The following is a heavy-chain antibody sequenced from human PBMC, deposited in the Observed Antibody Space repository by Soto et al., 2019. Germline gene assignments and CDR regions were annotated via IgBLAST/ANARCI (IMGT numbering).Heavy chain of an antibody. CDR1: GFTFNNYG. Sequence: QVQLVESGGGLVQPGTSLRLSCAHSGFTFNNYGIYLVRQAPGKGLVGVAVVSYDGSHKYYADSVKGRFTISRENAKNMLYRQMNSLRPGATAVYYCAKDLGQHIIKNHGMDVWGQGTTV. J-gene: IGHJ6*02. D-gene: IGHD6-13*01. CDR3: AKDLGQHIIKNHGMDV. V-gene: IGHV3-30*18. CDR2: VSYDGSHK.